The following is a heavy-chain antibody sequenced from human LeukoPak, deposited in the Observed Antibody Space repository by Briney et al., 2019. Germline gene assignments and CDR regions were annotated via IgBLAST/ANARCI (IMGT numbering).Heavy chain of an antibody. CDR3: AKDMHAKVRGGDFDY. D-gene: IGHD2-21*01. Sequence: GGSLRLSCAASGFTFDDYAMHWPRQAPGKGLEWVSLNSGDGGSTYYADSVKGRFTISRDNSKNSLYLQMNSLRTEDTALYYCAKDMHAKVRGGDFDYWGQGTLVTVSS. CDR1: GFTFDDYA. J-gene: IGHJ4*02. CDR2: NSGDGGST. V-gene: IGHV3-43*02.